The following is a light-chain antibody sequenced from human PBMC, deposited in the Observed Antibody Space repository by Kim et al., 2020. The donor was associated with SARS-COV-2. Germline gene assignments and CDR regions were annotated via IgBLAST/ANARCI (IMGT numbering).Light chain of an antibody. J-gene: IGKJ2*03. Sequence: SPGERATLSCRASQSVRSSYLDWYQQKPGQAPRLLIYGASSRATGIPDRFSGSGSGTDFTLTISRLEPEDFAVYYCQQYGSSPSYSFGQGTKLEI. CDR3: QQYGSSPSYS. V-gene: IGKV3-20*01. CDR1: QSVRSSY. CDR2: GAS.